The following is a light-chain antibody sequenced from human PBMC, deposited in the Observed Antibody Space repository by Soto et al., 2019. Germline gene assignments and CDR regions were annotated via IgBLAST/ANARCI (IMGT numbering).Light chain of an antibody. CDR2: GAS. V-gene: IGKV3-15*01. Sequence: EIQMTQSPATLSVSVGEIFTLSCRASQTIYSSLAWYQQKPGQAPRLLIYGASTRATGFPSRFSGSGSGTDFTLTISSLQSEDFAVYYCQQYSSCPLTFGDGTKVEIK. CDR1: QTIYSS. J-gene: IGKJ4*01. CDR3: QQYSSCPLT.